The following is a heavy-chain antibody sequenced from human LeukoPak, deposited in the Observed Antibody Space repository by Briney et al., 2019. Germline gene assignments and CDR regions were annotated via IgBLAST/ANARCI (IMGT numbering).Heavy chain of an antibody. CDR3: ARVTYGSGTYGAFDY. J-gene: IGHJ4*02. CDR2: ISGSSGST. D-gene: IGHD3-10*01. CDR1: GFTFSTYA. V-gene: IGHV3-23*01. Sequence: GGSLRLSRAASGFTFSTYAMSWVRQAPGKGLEWVSAISGSSGSTSYADSVKGRFTISRDNSKNTVYLQMNSLRAEDTAVYYCARVTYGSGTYGAFDYWGQGTLVTVSS.